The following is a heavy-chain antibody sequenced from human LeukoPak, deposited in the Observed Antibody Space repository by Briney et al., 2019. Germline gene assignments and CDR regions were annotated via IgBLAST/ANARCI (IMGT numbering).Heavy chain of an antibody. J-gene: IGHJ4*02. Sequence: SDTLSLTCVVYGGSFSSYYWSWIRQPTGKRLKWIGEINHSGSTNYNPSLKSRVTISVDTSKNQFSLKLSSVTAADTAVYYCARALSQQLYYFDYWGQGTLVTVSS. CDR3: ARALSQQLYYFDY. V-gene: IGHV4-34*01. CDR1: GGSFSSYY. D-gene: IGHD6-13*01. CDR2: INHSGST.